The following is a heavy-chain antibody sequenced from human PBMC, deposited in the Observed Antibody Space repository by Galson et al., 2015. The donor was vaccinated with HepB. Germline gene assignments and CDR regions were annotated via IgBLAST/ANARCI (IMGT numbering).Heavy chain of an antibody. J-gene: IGHJ4*02. CDR1: GYRFSHYW. V-gene: IGHV5-51*01. D-gene: IGHD3-3*02. CDR2: IYPGDSDT. Sequence: QSGAEVKKPGESLKISCKGSGYRFSHYWIGWVRQMPGKGLEWMGTIYPGDSDTRYSPSFQGQVTISADKSNTTASLQWSSLKASDTAMYYCARVILGIAAYYFDSWGQGILVTVSS. CDR3: ARVILGIAAYYFDS.